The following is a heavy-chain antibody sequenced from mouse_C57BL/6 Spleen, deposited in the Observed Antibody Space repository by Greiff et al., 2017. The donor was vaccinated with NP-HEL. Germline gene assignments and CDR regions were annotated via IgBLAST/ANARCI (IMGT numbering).Heavy chain of an antibody. Sequence: EVQLQQSGAELVRPGASVKLSCTASGFNIKDDYMHWVKQRPEQGLEWIGWIDPENGDTEYASKFQGKATITADTSSNTAYLQLSSLTSEDTAVYYCTRYYGSSPWFAYWGQGTLVTVSA. CDR3: TRYYGSSPWFAY. J-gene: IGHJ3*01. CDR2: IDPENGDT. CDR1: GFNIKDDY. D-gene: IGHD1-1*01. V-gene: IGHV14-4*01.